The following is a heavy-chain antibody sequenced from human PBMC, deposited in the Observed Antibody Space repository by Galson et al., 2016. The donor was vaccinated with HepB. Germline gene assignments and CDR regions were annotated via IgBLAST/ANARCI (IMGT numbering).Heavy chain of an antibody. J-gene: IGHJ3*02. V-gene: IGHV1-18*01. Sequence: SVKVSCKASGYTFTSYGICWGRQAPGQGPEWMGCLSAYNGNTNYAQKFQGRLTMTTDTSTSTAYMELRSLRSDDTAVYYCARSENYYSNSGFPHDAFDIWGQGTMVTVSP. CDR2: LSAYNGNT. CDR1: GYTFTSYG. CDR3: ARSENYYSNSGFPHDAFDI. D-gene: IGHD3-22*01.